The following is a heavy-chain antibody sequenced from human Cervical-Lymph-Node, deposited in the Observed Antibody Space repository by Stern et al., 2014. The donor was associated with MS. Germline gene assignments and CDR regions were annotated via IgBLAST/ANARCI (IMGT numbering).Heavy chain of an antibody. J-gene: IGHJ4*02. V-gene: IGHV4-39*01. CDR3: AGYYDSSGYSSFDT. CDR2: IYYSGST. Sequence: QLQLQESGPGLVKPSETLSLTCTVSGGSITSSFYFWGWIRQSPGKGLEWIGYIYYSGSTFYNPSLKSRVTISADTSQNQFSLKLTSVTAADAAVYYCAGYYDSSGYSSFDTWGQGALVTVSS. D-gene: IGHD3-22*01. CDR1: GGSITSSFYF.